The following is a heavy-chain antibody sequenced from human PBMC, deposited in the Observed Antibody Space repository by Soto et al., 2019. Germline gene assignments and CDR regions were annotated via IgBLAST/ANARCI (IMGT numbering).Heavy chain of an antibody. D-gene: IGHD3-16*02. CDR2: ISGSGGST. CDR1: GFTFSSYA. V-gene: IGHV3-23*01. CDR3: AKGVFDPGAFDI. J-gene: IGHJ3*02. Sequence: GGSLRLSCAASGFTFSSYAMSWVRQAPGKGLEWVSAISGSGGSTYYADSVKGRFTISRDNSKNTLYLQMNSLRAEDTAAYYCAKGVFDPGAFDIWGQGTMVTVSS.